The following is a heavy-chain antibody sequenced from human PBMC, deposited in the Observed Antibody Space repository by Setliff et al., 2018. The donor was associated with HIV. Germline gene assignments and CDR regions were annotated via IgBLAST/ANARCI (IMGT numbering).Heavy chain of an antibody. CDR3: ARGKYFDGSPLPLDF. J-gene: IGHJ4*02. CDR1: GGSFSGYY. CDR2: VSHTGNT. V-gene: IGHV4-34*01. D-gene: IGHD3-9*01. Sequence: SETLSLTCAVYGGSFSGYYWNWVRQSPGKGLEWIGEVSHTGNTTYNPSLKSRLSMSVDSSKNQFSLTLTSITAADTALYFCARGKYFDGSPLPLDFWGQGSQVTV.